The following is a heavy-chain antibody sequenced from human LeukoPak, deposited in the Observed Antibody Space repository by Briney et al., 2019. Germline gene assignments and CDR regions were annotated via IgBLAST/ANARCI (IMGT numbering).Heavy chain of an antibody. Sequence: SETLSLTCTVSGGAINSGGYYWSWIRQHPGKGLEWIGYIYYSGSTYYNPSLKSRVTISLDTSKNHFSLKLSSVTAADTAVYYCARGLGWFDPWGQGTLVTVSS. CDR1: GGAINSGGYY. J-gene: IGHJ5*02. CDR2: IYYSGST. V-gene: IGHV4-31*03. CDR3: ARGLGWFDP. D-gene: IGHD3-10*01.